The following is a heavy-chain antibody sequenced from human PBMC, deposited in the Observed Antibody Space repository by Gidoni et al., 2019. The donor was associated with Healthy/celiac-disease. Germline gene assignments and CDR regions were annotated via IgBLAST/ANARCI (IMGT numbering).Heavy chain of an antibody. D-gene: IGHD6-19*01. CDR2: ISSSSSYI. CDR3: ARVHPGSRLVHAFDI. J-gene: IGHJ3*02. CDR1: GFTFSSYS. Sequence: EVQLVESGGGLVKPGGSLRLSCAASGFTFSSYSMNWVRQAPGKGLEWVSSISSSSSYIYYADSVKGRFTISRDNAKNSLYLQMNSLRAEDTAVYYCARVHPGSRLVHAFDIWGQGTMVTVSS. V-gene: IGHV3-21*01.